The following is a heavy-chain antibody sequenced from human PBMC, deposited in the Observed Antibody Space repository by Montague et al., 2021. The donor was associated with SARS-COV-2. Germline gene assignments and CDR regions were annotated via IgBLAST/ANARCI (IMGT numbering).Heavy chain of an antibody. CDR2: ISSSVSTI. J-gene: IGHJ4*02. Sequence: SVRLSCAASVFPFSGYEMNSVRQAPGKGLEWVSYISSSVSTIYYADSVKGRFTISRDNAKNSLYLQMNSLRAEDTAVYYCARVRARITIFGGGPSDYWGQGNLVTVSS. D-gene: IGHD3-3*01. CDR1: VFPFSGYE. V-gene: IGHV3-48*03. CDR3: ARVRARITIFGGGPSDY.